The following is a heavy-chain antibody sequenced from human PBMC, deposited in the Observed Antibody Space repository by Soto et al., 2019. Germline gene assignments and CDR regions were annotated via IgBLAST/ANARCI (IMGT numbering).Heavy chain of an antibody. CDR1: GFTFSSYA. CDR2: ISGSGGST. J-gene: IGHJ3*02. V-gene: IGHV3-23*01. Sequence: GGSLRLSCAASGFTFSSYAMSWVRQAPGKGLEWVSAISGSGGSTYYADSVKGRFTISRDNSKNTLNLQMNSLRAEDTDVNYCEKAMGHGGSQDAFDIWGQGTMVTVSS. CDR3: EKAMGHGGSQDAFDI. D-gene: IGHD3-16*01.